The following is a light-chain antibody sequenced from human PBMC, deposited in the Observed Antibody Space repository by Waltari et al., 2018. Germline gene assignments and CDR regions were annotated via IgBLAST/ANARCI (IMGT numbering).Light chain of an antibody. CDR3: AAWDDSLNGWV. Sequence: QSVLTQPPSVSEAPRQRVTISCSGSSSHIGDNPVNWYQQLPGKAPKLLIYYDDLLPSGVCDRFSGSKSGTSASLAISGRQSEDGADYYWAAWDDSLNGWVFGGGTKLTVL. CDR2: YDD. V-gene: IGLV1-36*01. CDR1: SSHIGDNP. J-gene: IGLJ3*02.